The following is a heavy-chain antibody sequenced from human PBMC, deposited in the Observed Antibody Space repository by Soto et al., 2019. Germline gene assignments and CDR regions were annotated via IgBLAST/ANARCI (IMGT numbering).Heavy chain of an antibody. D-gene: IGHD3-3*01. CDR3: ASLYYDFWSGRVDA. CDR1: GGSISSSSYY. J-gene: IGHJ6*02. V-gene: IGHV4-39*01. Sequence: QLQLQESGPGLVKPSETLSLTCTVSGGSISSSSYYWGWIRQPPGKGLEWIGSIYYSGSTYYNPSLKSRVTISVDTSKNQFSLKLSSVTAADAAVYYCASLYYDFWSGRVDAWGQGTTVTVSS. CDR2: IYYSGST.